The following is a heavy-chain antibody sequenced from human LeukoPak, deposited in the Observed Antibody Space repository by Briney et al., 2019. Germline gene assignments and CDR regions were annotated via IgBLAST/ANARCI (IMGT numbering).Heavy chain of an antibody. Sequence: GGFLRLSCAASGFTFSSYGMHWVRQAPGKGLEWAAVISYDGSNKYYADSVKGRFTISRDNSKNTLYLQMNSLRAEDTAVYYCAKDLEGYYYDSSGYFDYWGQGTLVTVSS. J-gene: IGHJ4*02. CDR1: GFTFSSYG. CDR3: AKDLEGYYYDSSGYFDY. CDR2: ISYDGSNK. D-gene: IGHD3-22*01. V-gene: IGHV3-30*18.